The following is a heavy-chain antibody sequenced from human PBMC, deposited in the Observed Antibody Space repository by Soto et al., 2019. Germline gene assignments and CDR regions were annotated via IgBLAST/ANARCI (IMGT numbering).Heavy chain of an antibody. CDR3: ARDGSGYSTD. Sequence: EVQLVESGGGLVQPGGSLRLSCVASGFTFRNYWMSWLRQAPGKGLEWVANTNQDGRERYSVDSVKGRFTISRDNAKNSMHLQMKRLRAEDTAVYYCARDGSGYSTDWGQGTLVTVSS. V-gene: IGHV3-7*01. J-gene: IGHJ4*02. D-gene: IGHD5-18*01. CDR1: GFTFRNYW. CDR2: TNQDGRER.